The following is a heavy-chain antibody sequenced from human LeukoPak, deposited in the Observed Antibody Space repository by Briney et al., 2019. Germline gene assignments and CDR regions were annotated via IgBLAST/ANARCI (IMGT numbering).Heavy chain of an antibody. J-gene: IGHJ4*02. V-gene: IGHV3-30-3*01. D-gene: IGHD3-16*01. CDR3: ARSRIIYYDYNQGDFDY. CDR2: ISYDGSNK. Sequence: GRSLRLSCAASGFTFSSYAMHWVRQAPGKGLEWVAVISYDGSNKYYADSVKGRFTISRDNSKNTLYLQMNSLRAEDTAVYYCARSRIIYYDYNQGDFDYWGQGTLVTVSS. CDR1: GFTFSSYA.